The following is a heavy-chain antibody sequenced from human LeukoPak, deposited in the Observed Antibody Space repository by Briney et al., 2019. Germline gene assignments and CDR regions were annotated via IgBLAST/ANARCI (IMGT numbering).Heavy chain of an antibody. CDR3: ARGGAARLHFQN. CDR1: GGSISTYY. J-gene: IGHJ1*01. CDR2: IYHSGST. Sequence: SETLSLTCTVSGGSISTYYWNWIRQPPGKGLEWIGYIYHSGSTDYNPPLQSRVTISVDTSKNQFSLNLNSVTAADTAVYYCARGGAARLHFQNWGQGTLVTVSS. V-gene: IGHV4-59*01. D-gene: IGHD6-6*01.